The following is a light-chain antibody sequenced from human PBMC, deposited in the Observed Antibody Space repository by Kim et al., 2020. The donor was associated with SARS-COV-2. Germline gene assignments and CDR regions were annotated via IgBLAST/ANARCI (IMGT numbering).Light chain of an antibody. V-gene: IGKV1-39*01. Sequence: DIQMTQSPSSLSASVGDRVTITCRASQSISSYLNWYQQKPGRAPKLLIYAASSLQSGVPSRFSGSGSGTDFTLTISSLQPEDFATYYCHQSYSTLALTFGGGTKV. CDR3: HQSYSTLALT. CDR1: QSISSY. CDR2: AAS. J-gene: IGKJ4*01.